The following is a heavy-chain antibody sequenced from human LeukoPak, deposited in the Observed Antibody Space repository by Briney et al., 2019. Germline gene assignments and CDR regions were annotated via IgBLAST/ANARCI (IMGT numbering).Heavy chain of an antibody. CDR2: IYYRGNT. D-gene: IGHD3-22*01. Sequence: SETLSLTCTVSGDSISSYNYFWGWIRQPPGKGLEWVGSIYYRGNTYHNPSLKSRVTLSADTSKNQFSLKVTSVTPADTAVYYCARASSGYYWDFDYWGQGALVTVSS. J-gene: IGHJ4*02. V-gene: IGHV4-39*01. CDR3: ARASSGYYWDFDY. CDR1: GDSISSYNYF.